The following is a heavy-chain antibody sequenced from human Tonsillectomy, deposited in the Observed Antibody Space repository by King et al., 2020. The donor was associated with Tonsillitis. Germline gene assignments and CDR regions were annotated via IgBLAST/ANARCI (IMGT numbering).Heavy chain of an antibody. Sequence: VQLVESGGGLVQPGGSLKLSCAASEFTFSSSWMTWVRQAPGKGLHWVATIKPDGSEKYYADSLKGRFTVSRDNAKNSMELQMNSLRSEDTALYYCARDQAYSSFDYWGQGTLVTVSS. J-gene: IGHJ4*02. CDR3: ARDQAYSSFDY. V-gene: IGHV3-7*04. CDR1: EFTFSSSW. CDR2: IKPDGSEK. D-gene: IGHD6-19*01.